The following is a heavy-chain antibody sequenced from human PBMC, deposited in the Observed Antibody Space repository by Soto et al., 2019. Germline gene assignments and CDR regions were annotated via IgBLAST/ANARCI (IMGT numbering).Heavy chain of an antibody. CDR1: GDSFSPNY. J-gene: IGHJ5*02. CDR2: IYYGGTT. Sequence: PSETLSLTCTVSGDSFSPNYWSWLRQFPGKGLEWVGNIYYGGTTSYNPSLKRRVTRSLETSKNQFSLRLTSVTAADTAVYYCARLGNYYQSLDPWGPGTLVTVSS. V-gene: IGHV4-59*08. D-gene: IGHD3-10*01. CDR3: ARLGNYYQSLDP.